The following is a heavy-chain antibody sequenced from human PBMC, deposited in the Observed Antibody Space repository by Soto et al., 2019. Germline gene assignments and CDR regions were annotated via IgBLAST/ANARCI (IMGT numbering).Heavy chain of an antibody. J-gene: IGHJ3*02. D-gene: IGHD3-22*01. CDR1: GYTNTGYY. CDR3: AREYDSRAFDI. V-gene: IGHV1-2*02. CDR2: INPNSGGT. Sequence: GASVKVSCKASGYTNTGYYMQWVRQAPGQGLEWMGWINPNSGGTNYAQKFQGRVTMTRDTSISTAYMELSRLRSDDTAVYYCAREYDSRAFDIWGQGTMVTVSS.